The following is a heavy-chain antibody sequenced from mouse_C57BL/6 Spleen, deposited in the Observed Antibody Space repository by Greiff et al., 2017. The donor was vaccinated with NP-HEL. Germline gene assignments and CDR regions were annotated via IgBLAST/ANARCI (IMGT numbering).Heavy chain of an antibody. CDR3: ARKNSSIAMDY. V-gene: IGHV1-18*01. D-gene: IGHD3-2*02. CDR1: GYTFTDYN. J-gene: IGHJ4*01. CDR2: INPNNGGT. Sequence: EVQLQESGPELVKPVASVKIPCKASGYTFTDYNMDWVKQSHGKSLEWIGDINPNNGGTIYNQKFKGKATLTVDKSSSTAYMELRSLTSEDTAVYYCARKNSSIAMDYWGQGTSVTVSS.